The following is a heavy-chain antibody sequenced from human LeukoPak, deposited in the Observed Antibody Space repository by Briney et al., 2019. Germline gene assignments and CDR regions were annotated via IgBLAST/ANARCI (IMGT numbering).Heavy chain of an antibody. J-gene: IGHJ6*04. CDR1: GFTFSSYG. CDR2: IWYDGSNK. V-gene: IGHV3-33*06. D-gene: IGHD3-3*01. Sequence: PGRSLRLSCAASGFTFSSYGMHWVRQAPGKGLEWVAVIWYDGSNKYYADSVKGRFTISRDNSKNTLYLQMNSLRAEDTAVYYCAKQPQGSGYLDVWGKGTTVAVSS. CDR3: AKQPQGSGYLDV.